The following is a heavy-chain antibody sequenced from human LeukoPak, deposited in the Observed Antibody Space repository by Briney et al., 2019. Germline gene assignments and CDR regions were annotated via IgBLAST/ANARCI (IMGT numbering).Heavy chain of an antibody. Sequence: SETLSLTCTVSGGSISSGSYYWSWIRQPAGKGLEWIGRIYTSGSTNYNPSLKSRVTISVDTSKNHFSLKLSSVTAADTAVYYCARGDGDYGWFDPWGQGTLVTVSS. V-gene: IGHV4-61*02. J-gene: IGHJ5*02. CDR3: ARGDGDYGWFDP. CDR1: GGSISSGSYY. D-gene: IGHD4-17*01. CDR2: IYTSGST.